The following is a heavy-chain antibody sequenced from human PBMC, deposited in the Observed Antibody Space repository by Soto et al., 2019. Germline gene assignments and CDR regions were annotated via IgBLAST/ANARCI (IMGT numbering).Heavy chain of an antibody. CDR2: ISDGGTTI. D-gene: IGHD2-8*02. CDR3: VNEYCTGGTCFDAFDL. Sequence: EAELVESGGGLVQPGGSLTLSCAASGFIFSDYEVDWVRQAPGRGPEWISYISDGGTTIYYAASVKGRVTISRDDAKKALYLHMNNLSVDDTAIYFCVNEYCTGGTCFDAFDLWGQGTVVTVSS. CDR1: GFIFSDYE. J-gene: IGHJ3*01. V-gene: IGHV3-48*03.